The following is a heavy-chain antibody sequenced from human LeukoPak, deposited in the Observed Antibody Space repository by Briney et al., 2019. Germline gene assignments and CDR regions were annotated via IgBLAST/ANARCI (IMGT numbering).Heavy chain of an antibody. V-gene: IGHV3-9*01. CDR3: AKAPDSSGYNYYYGMDV. CDR2: ISWNSGSI. D-gene: IGHD3-22*01. CDR1: GFTFDDYA. J-gene: IGHJ6*02. Sequence: GGSLRLSCAASGFTFDDYAMHWVRQAPGKGLEWVSGISWNSGSIGYADSVKGRFTISRDNAKNSLYLQMNSLRAEDTALYYCAKAPDSSGYNYYYGMDVWGQGTTVTVSS.